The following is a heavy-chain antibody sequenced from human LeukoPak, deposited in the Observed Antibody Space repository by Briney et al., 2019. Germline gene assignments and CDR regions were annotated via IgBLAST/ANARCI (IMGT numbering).Heavy chain of an antibody. CDR2: IYYSGRT. CDR1: GGSIGSYY. CDR3: ARVHWGGYNYYYMDV. V-gene: IGHV4-59*01. D-gene: IGHD3-10*01. J-gene: IGHJ6*03. Sequence: PSETLSLTCTVSGGSIGSYYWSWIRQPPGKGQEWIGYIYYSGRTNYSPSLKSRVTISVDTSKNQFSLKLSSVTAADTAVYYCARVHWGGYNYYYMDVWGKGTTVTISS.